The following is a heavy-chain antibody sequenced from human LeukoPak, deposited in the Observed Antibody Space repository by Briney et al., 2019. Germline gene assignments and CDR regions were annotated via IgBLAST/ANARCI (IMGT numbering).Heavy chain of an antibody. V-gene: IGHV1-24*01. J-gene: IGHJ4*02. D-gene: IGHD3-22*01. CDR2: FDPEDGET. Sequence: GASVKVSCKVSGYTPTELSMHWVRQAPGKGLEWMGGFDPEDGETIYAQKFQGRVTMTRNTSISTAYMELSSLRSEDTAVYYCAKAPYDSSGYHDYWGQGTLVTVSS. CDR1: GYTPTELS. CDR3: AKAPYDSSGYHDY.